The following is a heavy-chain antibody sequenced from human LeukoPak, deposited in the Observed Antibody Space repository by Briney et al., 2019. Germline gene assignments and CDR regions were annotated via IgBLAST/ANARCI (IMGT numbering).Heavy chain of an antibody. D-gene: IGHD3-3*01. Sequence: GGSLRLSCTASGFTFSSYAMSWVRQAPGKGLEWVSAISGSGGSTYYADSVKGRFTISRDNSKNTLYLQMNSLRAEDTAVYYCARGSYYDFWSGYYSDDAFDIWGQGTMVTVSS. CDR3: ARGSYYDFWSGYYSDDAFDI. CDR2: ISGSGGST. CDR1: GFTFSSYA. J-gene: IGHJ3*02. V-gene: IGHV3-23*01.